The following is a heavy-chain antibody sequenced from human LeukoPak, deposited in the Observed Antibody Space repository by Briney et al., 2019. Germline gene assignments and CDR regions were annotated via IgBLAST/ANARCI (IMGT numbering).Heavy chain of an antibody. CDR2: IYYSGST. J-gene: IGHJ4*02. CDR3: ARHGDLEWLSNFDY. CDR1: GGSISSHY. Sequence: PSETLSLTCTVSGGSISSHYWSWIRQPPGKGLEWIGYIYYSGSTNYNPSLKSRVTISVDTSKNQFSLKLSSVTAADTAVYYCARHGDLEWLSNFDYWGQGTLVTVSS. D-gene: IGHD3-3*01. V-gene: IGHV4-59*08.